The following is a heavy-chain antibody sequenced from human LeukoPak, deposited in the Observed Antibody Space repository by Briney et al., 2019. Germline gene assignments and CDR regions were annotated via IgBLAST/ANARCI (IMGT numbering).Heavy chain of an antibody. Sequence: GRSLRLSCAASEFTFTTYGMHWVRQAPGKGLEWVAFIYYDGSSIYYADYVKGRFTISRDISKNTLYLQMDSLRAEDTAIYYCARDWKTNSFDYWGQGTLVTVSS. CDR1: EFTFTTYG. CDR2: IYYDGSSI. D-gene: IGHD1-1*01. J-gene: IGHJ4*02. V-gene: IGHV3-33*01. CDR3: ARDWKTNSFDY.